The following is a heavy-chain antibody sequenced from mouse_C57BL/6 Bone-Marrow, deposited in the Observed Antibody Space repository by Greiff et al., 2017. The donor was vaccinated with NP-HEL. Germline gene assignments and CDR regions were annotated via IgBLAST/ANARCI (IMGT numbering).Heavy chain of an antibody. CDR3: AYGSPYWYFDV. D-gene: IGHD1-1*01. CDR1: GYAFTNYL. CDR2: INPGSGGT. J-gene: IGHJ1*03. Sequence: QVQLQQSGAELVRPGTSVKVSCKASGYAFTNYLIEWVKQRPGQGLEWIGVINPGSGGTNYNEKFKGKATLTADKSSSTAYMQLSSLTSEDSAVYFCAYGSPYWYFDVWGTGTTVTVSS. V-gene: IGHV1-54*01.